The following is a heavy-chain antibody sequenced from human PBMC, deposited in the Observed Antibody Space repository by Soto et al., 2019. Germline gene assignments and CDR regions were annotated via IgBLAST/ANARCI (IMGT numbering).Heavy chain of an antibody. V-gene: IGHV1-18*01. CDR3: ARGGDSYGDDY. Sequence: QVQLVQSGGEVKKPGASVKVSCKASGYTFTSFGITWVRQAPGHGLEWMGWISAYNGDTKYAQKVQGRVPMTTDTATNTAHMELRGLRPADPAVYYCARGGDSYGDDYWGQGTLVTVSS. CDR2: ISAYNGDT. CDR1: GYTFTSFG. D-gene: IGHD5-18*01. J-gene: IGHJ4*02.